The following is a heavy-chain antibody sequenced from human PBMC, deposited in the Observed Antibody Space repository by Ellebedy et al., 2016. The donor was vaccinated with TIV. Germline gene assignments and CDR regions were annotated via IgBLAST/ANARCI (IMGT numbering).Heavy chain of an antibody. J-gene: IGHJ4*02. V-gene: IGHV4-39*07. CDR1: GGSISSSSYY. Sequence: SETLSLTCTVSGGSISSSSYYWGWIRQPPGKGLEWIGSIYYSGSTNYNPPLKSRVTISVDKSKNQFSLKLSSVTAADTAVYYCARERAHYDSSWGGIDYWGQGTLVTVSS. D-gene: IGHD3-22*01. CDR2: IYYSGST. CDR3: ARERAHYDSSWGGIDY.